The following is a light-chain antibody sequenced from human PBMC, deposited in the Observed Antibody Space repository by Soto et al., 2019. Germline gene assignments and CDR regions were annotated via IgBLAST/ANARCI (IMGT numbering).Light chain of an antibody. Sequence: EIVLTQSPGTLSLSPGERATLSCRASQSISNNYLAWYQQKPGQAPRLLIYGASNRATGIPDRFSGSGSGTDVTLTISRMEPEDFAVYHCQQYGRSTLYTFGQGTKVEIK. V-gene: IGKV3-20*01. CDR2: GAS. J-gene: IGKJ2*01. CDR3: QQYGRSTLYT. CDR1: QSISNNY.